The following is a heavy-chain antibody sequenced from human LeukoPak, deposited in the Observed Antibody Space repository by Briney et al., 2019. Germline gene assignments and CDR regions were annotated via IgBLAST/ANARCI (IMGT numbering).Heavy chain of an antibody. Sequence: AASVKVSCKASGGTFSSYAISWVRQAPGQGLEWMGGIIPIFDTANYAQKFQGRVTITADESTSTAYTELSSLRSEDTAVYYCAREGDYAVRRAFDIWGQGTMVTVSS. CDR2: IIPIFDTA. J-gene: IGHJ3*02. CDR3: AREGDYAVRRAFDI. D-gene: IGHD4-17*01. CDR1: GGTFSSYA. V-gene: IGHV1-69*13.